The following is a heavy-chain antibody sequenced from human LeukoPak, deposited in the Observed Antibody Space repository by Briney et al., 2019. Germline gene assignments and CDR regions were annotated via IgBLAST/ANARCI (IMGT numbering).Heavy chain of an antibody. CDR1: GFTFSSYG. Sequence: GGSLRLSCAASGFTFSSYGMHSVRQAPGKGLEWVAVISYNGSNKYYADSVKGRFTISRDNSKNTLYLQMNSLRAEDTAVYYCAKEGGGDDYYGSGSFDYWGQGTLVTVSS. CDR3: AKEGGGDDYYGSGSFDY. V-gene: IGHV3-30*18. J-gene: IGHJ4*02. D-gene: IGHD3-10*01. CDR2: ISYNGSNK.